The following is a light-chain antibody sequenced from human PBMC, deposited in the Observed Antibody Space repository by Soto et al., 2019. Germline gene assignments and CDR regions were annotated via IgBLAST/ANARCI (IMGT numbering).Light chain of an antibody. CDR2: SAS. J-gene: IGKJ4*01. CDR1: QGISSS. Sequence: DIQMTQSPSVMSASVGDTVTITCRASQGISSSLAWFQQKPGEVPKRLISSASSLQSGVPSRFSGSGSGTEFTLTISSPQPEDFATYYCLQHNSYPLTFGGGTKVEIK. V-gene: IGKV1-17*03. CDR3: LQHNSYPLT.